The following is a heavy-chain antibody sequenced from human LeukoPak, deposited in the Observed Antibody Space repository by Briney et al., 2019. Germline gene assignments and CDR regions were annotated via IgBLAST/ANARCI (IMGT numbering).Heavy chain of an antibody. V-gene: IGHV4-4*07. D-gene: IGHD6-13*01. Sequence: PSETLSLTCTVFGGSISRNYWSWIRQPAGKGLECIGRIYSSGDTNYNPSLKSRVTMSIHTSENQFSLKLTSVTAADTAVYYCARDASGTRRYYYYYMDLWGKGTTVNV. J-gene: IGHJ6*03. CDR1: GGSISRNY. CDR3: ARDASGTRRYYYYYMDL. CDR2: IYSSGDT.